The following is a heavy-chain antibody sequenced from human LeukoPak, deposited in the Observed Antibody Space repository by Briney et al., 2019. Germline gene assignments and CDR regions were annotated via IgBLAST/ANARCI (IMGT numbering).Heavy chain of an antibody. D-gene: IGHD5-24*01. V-gene: IGHV3-30*18. CDR3: AKPDVEIGSVFDY. CDR1: GFTFSSYG. Sequence: PGGSLRLSCAASGFTFSSYGMHWVRQAPGKGLEWVAVISYDGSNKYYADSVKGRFTISRDNSKNTLYLQMNSLRAEDTAVYYCAKPDVEIGSVFDYWGQGTLVTVSS. CDR2: ISYDGSNK. J-gene: IGHJ4*02.